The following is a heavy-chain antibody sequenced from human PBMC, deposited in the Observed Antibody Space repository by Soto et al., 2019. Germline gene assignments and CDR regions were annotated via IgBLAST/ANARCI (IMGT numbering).Heavy chain of an antibody. V-gene: IGHV1-69*01. CDR2: IIPIFGTA. J-gene: IGHJ4*02. D-gene: IGHD1-26*01. Sequence: QVQLVQSGAEVKKPGSSVKVSCKASGGTFSSYAISWVRQAPGQGLEWMGGIIPIFGTANYAQKFQGRVTITADEATSTAEMELSSLRSEDTAGYCWARRGGRGADYWGQGTLVTVSS. CDR3: ARRGGRGADY. CDR1: GGTFSSYA.